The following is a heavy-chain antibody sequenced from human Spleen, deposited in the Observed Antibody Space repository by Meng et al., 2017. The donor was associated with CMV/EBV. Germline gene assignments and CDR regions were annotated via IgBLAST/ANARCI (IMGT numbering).Heavy chain of an antibody. Sequence: CAVYGGSFSGYYWSWSRQPPGKGLEWIGEMNHSGSTNYNPSLKSRVTISVDTSKNQFSLKLSSVTAADTAVYYCARGDLAAAGGDYWGQGTLVTVSS. J-gene: IGHJ4*02. CDR2: MNHSGST. CDR1: GGSFSGYY. V-gene: IGHV4-34*01. D-gene: IGHD6-13*01. CDR3: ARGDLAAAGGDY.